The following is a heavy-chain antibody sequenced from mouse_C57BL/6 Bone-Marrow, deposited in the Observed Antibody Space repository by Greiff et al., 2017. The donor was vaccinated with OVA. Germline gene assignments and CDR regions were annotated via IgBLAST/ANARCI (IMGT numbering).Heavy chain of an antibody. V-gene: IGHV1-69*01. Sequence: QVQLQQPGAELVMPGASVQLSCKASGYTFTSYWMHWVQPRPGQGLAWIGELAPSDSYTNYNQKFKGKSTLTVDKSSSTAYMPLSSLTSEDSAVDYGAKDGYYWYFDVGGTGTAVTVTS. D-gene: IGHD2-3*01. J-gene: IGHJ1*03. CDR1: GYTFTSYW. CDR2: LAPSDSYT. CDR3: AKDGYYWYFDV.